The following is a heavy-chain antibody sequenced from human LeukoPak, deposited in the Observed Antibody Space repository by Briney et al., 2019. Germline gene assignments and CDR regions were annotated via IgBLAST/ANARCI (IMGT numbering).Heavy chain of an antibody. CDR2: ISGSGIST. V-gene: IGHV3-23*01. CDR3: AKGGRLNYYDSSGYPLHDAFDI. D-gene: IGHD3-22*01. Sequence: SGGFLRLSCAASGFTFSSYAINWVRQAPGKGLVWVSVISGSGISTYYADSVKGRFTISRDNSKNTLYLQMNSLRAEDTAIYYCAKGGRLNYYDSSGYPLHDAFDIWGQGTMVTVSS. J-gene: IGHJ3*02. CDR1: GFTFSSYA.